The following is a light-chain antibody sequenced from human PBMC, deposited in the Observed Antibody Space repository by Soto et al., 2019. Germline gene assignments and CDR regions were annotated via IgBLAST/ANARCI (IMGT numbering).Light chain of an antibody. CDR2: ATS. J-gene: IGKJ1*01. Sequence: DTQMTQSPSSLSASVGDRISITCRASQTVSTYLNWYQQKAGQAPTLLISATSTLQCGVPSRFSGSGSGTEFTLTITSLQPEDFATYYCQQTYTTPRTFGQGTKVAFK. V-gene: IGKV1-39*01. CDR1: QTVSTY. CDR3: QQTYTTPRT.